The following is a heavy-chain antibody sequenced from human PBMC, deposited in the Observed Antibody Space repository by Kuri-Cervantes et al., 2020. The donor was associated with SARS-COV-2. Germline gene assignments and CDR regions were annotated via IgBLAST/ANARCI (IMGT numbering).Heavy chain of an antibody. Sequence: GESLKISCAASGFTFSSYEMNWVRQAPGKGLEWVSYISSSGSTIYYADSVKGRFTISRDNSKNTLYLQMNSLRAEDTAVYYCAKDHFGLAASPGQVAFDYWGQGTLVTVSS. V-gene: IGHV3-48*03. CDR2: ISSSGSTI. J-gene: IGHJ4*02. CDR3: AKDHFGLAASPGQVAFDY. CDR1: GFTFSSYE. D-gene: IGHD6-13*01.